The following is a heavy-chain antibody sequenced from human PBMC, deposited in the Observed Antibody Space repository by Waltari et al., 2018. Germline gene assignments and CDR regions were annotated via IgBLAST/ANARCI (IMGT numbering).Heavy chain of an antibody. V-gene: IGHV1-8*03. J-gene: IGHJ6*02. D-gene: IGHD3-9*01. CDR1: GYPFTSYD. Sequence: QVQLVQSGAEVKKPGASVKVSCKASGYPFTSYDINWVRRATGQGLEWMGWMNPNSGNTGYAQKFQGRVTITRNTSISTAYMELSSLRSEDTAVYYCARGGLRYFDWLSASYYYGMDVWGQGTTVTVSS. CDR2: MNPNSGNT. CDR3: ARGGLRYFDWLSASYYYGMDV.